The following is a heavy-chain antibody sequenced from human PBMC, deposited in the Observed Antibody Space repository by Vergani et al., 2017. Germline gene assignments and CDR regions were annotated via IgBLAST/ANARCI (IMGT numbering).Heavy chain of an antibody. CDR1: GDSISSNSAA. V-gene: IGHV6-1*01. J-gene: IGHJ3*02. CDR2: TYYRSKWYN. CDR3: AREVPGHAFDI. Sequence: QVQLQQSGPGLVKPSQTLSLTCAISGDSISSNSAAWNWIRQSPSIGLEWLGRTYYRSKWYNDYAGSVKSRITINPDTTKSQFSLQLNSVTPEDTAVYYCAREVPGHAFDIWGLGIMVTVSP.